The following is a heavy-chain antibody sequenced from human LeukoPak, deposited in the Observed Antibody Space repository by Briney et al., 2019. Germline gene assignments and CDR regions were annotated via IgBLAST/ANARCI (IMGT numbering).Heavy chain of an antibody. Sequence: ASVKVSCKASGYSFTGYYMHWVRQAPGQGFEWMGWIDPKSGGTNYAQNFQGRVSMTRDTTISTAYMELSRLRSEDTAVYYCARGSGYDFWSGLGIYYYYGMDVWGQGTTVTVSS. V-gene: IGHV1-2*02. J-gene: IGHJ6*02. CDR2: IDPKSGGT. CDR1: GYSFTGYY. CDR3: ARGSGYDFWSGLGIYYYYGMDV. D-gene: IGHD3-3*01.